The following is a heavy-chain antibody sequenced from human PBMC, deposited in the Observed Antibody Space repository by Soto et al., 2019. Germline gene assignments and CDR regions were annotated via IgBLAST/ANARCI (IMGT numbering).Heavy chain of an antibody. V-gene: IGHV1-18*01. D-gene: IGHD3-16*01. CDR1: GYIFVNYG. Sequence: QVQLVQSGDEVKKPGASVKVSCKASGYIFVNYGISWVRQAPGQGLEWMGWISPYTGNTHSASKVQGRLTMTTDTSTSTAYMDLGSLTSDDTAVYYCVMVDNYVTPTPQDVWGQGTTVTVSS. CDR3: VMVDNYVTPTPQDV. J-gene: IGHJ6*02. CDR2: ISPYTGNT.